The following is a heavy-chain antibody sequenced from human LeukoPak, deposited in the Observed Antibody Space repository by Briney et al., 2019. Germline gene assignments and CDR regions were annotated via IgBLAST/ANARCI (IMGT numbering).Heavy chain of an antibody. CDR2: IYSSGST. J-gene: IGHJ3*02. Sequence: PSETLSLTCAVSGTSIRSYYWSWIRQPAGKGLEWIGRIYSSGSTDYNPPLKSRVTMSADTSKSYFSLRLSSMTAADTAMYYCARDLMGAGLSGDAFDIWGQGTMVTVSS. D-gene: IGHD1-26*01. CDR1: GTSIRSYY. V-gene: IGHV4-4*07. CDR3: ARDLMGAGLSGDAFDI.